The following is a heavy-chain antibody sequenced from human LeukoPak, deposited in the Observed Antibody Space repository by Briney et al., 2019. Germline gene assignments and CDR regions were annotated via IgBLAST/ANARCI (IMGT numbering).Heavy chain of an antibody. CDR3: ARCMVLSQGWCNWFDP. V-gene: IGHV3-23*01. J-gene: IGHJ5*02. D-gene: IGHD6-13*01. Sequence: QPGGSLRLSCAASGFDLTTYAMTWVRQAPAKGLEWVSSIRIGGGGTYYADSVKGRFTISRDNSENTLHLQMNNLRVEDTARYFCARCMVLSQGWCNWFDPWAREPWSPSPQ. CDR1: GFDLTTYA. CDR2: IRIGGGGT.